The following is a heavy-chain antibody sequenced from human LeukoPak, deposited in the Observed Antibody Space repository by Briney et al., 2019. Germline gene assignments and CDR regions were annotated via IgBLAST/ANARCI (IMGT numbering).Heavy chain of an antibody. CDR2: INHSGST. J-gene: IGHJ4*02. D-gene: IGHD3-10*01. V-gene: IGHV4-34*01. CDR3: ARATVNYYGSGSYPLYYFDY. Sequence: PSETLSLTCAVYGGSFSGYYWSWIRQPPGKGLEWIGEINHSGSTNYNPSLKSRVTISVDTSKNQFSLKLSSVTAADTAVYYCARATVNYYGSGSYPLYYFDYWGQGTPVTVSS. CDR1: GGSFSGYY.